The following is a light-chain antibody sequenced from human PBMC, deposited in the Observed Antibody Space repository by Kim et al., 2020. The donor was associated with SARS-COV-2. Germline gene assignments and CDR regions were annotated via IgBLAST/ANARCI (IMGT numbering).Light chain of an antibody. CDR3: QQSYTTPYT. Sequence: GSRVTITCRAIQKISTYLNRFQQKPGKAPKVLIYTASTLQDGVPSGFVGSGSGTDFTLTISSLQPEDFATYYCQQSYTTPYTFGQGTKLEI. V-gene: IGKV1-39*01. CDR2: TAS. CDR1: QKISTY. J-gene: IGKJ2*01.